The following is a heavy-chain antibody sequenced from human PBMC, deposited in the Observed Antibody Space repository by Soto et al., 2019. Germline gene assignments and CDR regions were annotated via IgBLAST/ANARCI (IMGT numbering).Heavy chain of an antibody. J-gene: IGHJ4*02. D-gene: IGHD2-2*01. Sequence: GESLNIYCQASGYSFSNYWIPWVRQMPGEGLEWLGIIYTDDSDTRYSPSFLGQVTISADKSIKTTYLQWSSLKASDTALYFCASSVLVTSTMNYFDLWGQGTLVTVSS. CDR3: ASSVLVTSTMNYFDL. CDR2: IYTDDSDT. CDR1: GYSFSNYW. V-gene: IGHV5-51*01.